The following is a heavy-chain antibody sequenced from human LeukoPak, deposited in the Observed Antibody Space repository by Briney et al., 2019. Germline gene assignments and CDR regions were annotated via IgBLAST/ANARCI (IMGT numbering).Heavy chain of an antibody. V-gene: IGHV3-73*01. Sequence: GGSLRLSCAASWFTFSGSAMHWVRQASGKGLEWVGRIRSKANSYATAYAASVKGRFTISRDDSKNTTYLQMNSLKTEDTAVYYCTRHSSSDWGQGTLVTVSS. D-gene: IGHD6-6*01. CDR1: WFTFSGSA. CDR3: TRHSSSD. J-gene: IGHJ4*02. CDR2: IRSKANSYAT.